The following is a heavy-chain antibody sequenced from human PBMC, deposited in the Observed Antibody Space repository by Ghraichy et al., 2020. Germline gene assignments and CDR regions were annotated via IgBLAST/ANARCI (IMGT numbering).Heavy chain of an antibody. CDR3: ARDWSALDI. CDR1: GFTFTSYW. CDR2: IKQDGSEK. Sequence: GGSLRLSCAASGFTFTSYWMSWVRQAPGKGLEWVANIKQDGSEKYYVDSVKGRFTISRDNARNSVYLQMNSQRAEDAAIYYCARDWSALDIWGQGTMVTVSS. J-gene: IGHJ3*02. V-gene: IGHV3-7*01.